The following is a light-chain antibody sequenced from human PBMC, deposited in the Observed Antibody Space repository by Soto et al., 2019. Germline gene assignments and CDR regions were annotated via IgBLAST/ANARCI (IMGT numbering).Light chain of an antibody. J-gene: IGKJ4*01. V-gene: IGKV3-20*01. CDR2: GAS. Sequence: EIVLTQSPGTLSLSPGERATLSCRASQSVSSSYLAWYQQKPGQAPRLLIYGASSRATGIPDRFSGSGSGTDFTLNISRLEPEDFAVYYCQRYGSSPLTFGGGTKVESK. CDR1: QSVSSSY. CDR3: QRYGSSPLT.